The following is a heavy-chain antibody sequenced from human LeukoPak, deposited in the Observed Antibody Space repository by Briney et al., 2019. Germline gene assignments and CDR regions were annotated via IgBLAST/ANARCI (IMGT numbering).Heavy chain of an antibody. Sequence: SRTLSLTCAIFGDSVSSKTAAWNWIRQSPSRGLEWLGRTYYRSKWHYDYAVSVKSRITINPDTSKNQFSLQLNSVTPEDTAVYYCAREVGAENWFDPWGQGTLVTVSS. CDR3: AREVGAENWFDP. J-gene: IGHJ5*02. D-gene: IGHD1-26*01. CDR2: TYYRSKWHY. V-gene: IGHV6-1*01. CDR1: GDSVSSKTAA.